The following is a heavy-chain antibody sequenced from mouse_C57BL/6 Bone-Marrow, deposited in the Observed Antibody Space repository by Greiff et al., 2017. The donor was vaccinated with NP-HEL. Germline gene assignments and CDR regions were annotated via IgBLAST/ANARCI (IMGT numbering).Heavy chain of an antibody. CDR1: GYTFTDYY. J-gene: IGHJ4*01. CDR2: IFPGSGST. CDR3: ARSDGYYDAMDY. V-gene: IGHV1-75*01. D-gene: IGHD2-3*01. Sequence: QVQLQQSGPELVKPGASVKISCKASGYTFTDYYINWVKQRPGQGLEWIGWIFPGSGSTYYNEKFKGKATLTVDKSSSTAYMELRSLTSEDSAVYFCARSDGYYDAMDYWGQGTSVTVSS.